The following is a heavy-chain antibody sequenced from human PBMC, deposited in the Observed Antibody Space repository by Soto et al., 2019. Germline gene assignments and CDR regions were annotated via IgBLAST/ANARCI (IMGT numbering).Heavy chain of an antibody. CDR2: IIPIFDTP. CDR1: GGTFNMYA. D-gene: IGHD3-16*01. CDR3: TRSIGSGGVMGGFDY. J-gene: IGHJ4*02. V-gene: IGHV1-69*01. Sequence: QVQLVQSGAEVRKAGSEVRVSCKASGGTFNMYAMNWVRQAPGQGLEWMAGIIPIFDTPRYAQQFRGRVTITVDELTSTAYMELSSMRSEDTAIYYCTRSIGSGGVMGGFDYWGQGTLVTVAS.